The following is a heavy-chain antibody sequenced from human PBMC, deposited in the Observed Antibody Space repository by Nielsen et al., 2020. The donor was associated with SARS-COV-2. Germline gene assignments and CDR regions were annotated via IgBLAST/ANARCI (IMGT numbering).Heavy chain of an antibody. D-gene: IGHD7-27*01. CDR2: VNYRGGT. V-gene: IGHV4-34*09. CDR1: GGSFGGYY. J-gene: IGHJ4*02. Sequence: SETLSLTCAVYGGSFGGYYWSWIRQPPGKGLEWIGEVNYRGGTNYNPSLKSRVTISVDTSKNQFSLKLSSVTAADTAVYYCAKSYWGSGRFDYWGQGTLVTVSS. CDR3: AKSYWGSGRFDY.